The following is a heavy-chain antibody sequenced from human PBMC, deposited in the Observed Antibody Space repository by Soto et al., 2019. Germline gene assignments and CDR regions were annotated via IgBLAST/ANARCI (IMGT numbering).Heavy chain of an antibody. J-gene: IGHJ4*02. CDR2: INPTDGTT. CDR3: ASCGSDVSYRDN. D-gene: IGHD1-26*01. V-gene: IGHV1-46*01. Sequence: QVQLVQSEAELRKPGTSVKVSCKTSGYPFTSYYMNWVRQAPGQGLEWMGVINPTDGTTTFAQKFHGRLTMTKDTSTSTVYIDLSSLRFDDKAVYYFASCGSDVSYRDNWGQGTLVDVSS. CDR1: GYPFTSYY.